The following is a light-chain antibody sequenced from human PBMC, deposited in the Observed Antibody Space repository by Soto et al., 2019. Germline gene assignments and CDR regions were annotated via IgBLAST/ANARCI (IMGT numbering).Light chain of an antibody. CDR3: CSYAGSSTV. J-gene: IGLJ7*01. CDR2: EVS. CDR1: SSDVGSYNL. V-gene: IGLV2-23*02. Sequence: QSALTQPASVSGSPGQSITISCTGTSSDVGSYNLVSWYQQRPGKAPKLMIYEVSKRPSGVSNRFSGSKSGNTASLTISGLQAEDEADYYCCSYAGSSTVFGGGTQLTVL.